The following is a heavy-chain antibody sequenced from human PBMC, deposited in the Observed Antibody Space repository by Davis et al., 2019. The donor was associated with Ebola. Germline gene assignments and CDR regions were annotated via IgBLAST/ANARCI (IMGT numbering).Heavy chain of an antibody. CDR1: AFTFSDYY. CDR3: ARSIFGVVPYYYYYMDV. V-gene: IGHV3-11*06. Sequence: GESLKISCEASAFTFSDYYMSWIRQAPATGLEWLSYISSSTTFTNYADSVKGRFTISRDNANNSLYLQMNSLRAEDTAVYYCARSIFGVVPYYYYYMDVWGKGTTVTVSS. J-gene: IGHJ6*03. D-gene: IGHD3-3*02. CDR2: ISSSTTFT.